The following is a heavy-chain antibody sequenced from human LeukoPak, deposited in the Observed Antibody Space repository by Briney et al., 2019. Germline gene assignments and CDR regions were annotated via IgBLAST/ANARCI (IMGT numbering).Heavy chain of an antibody. J-gene: IGHJ4*02. CDR3: EKMAYCGGDCPRDY. Sequence: GGSLRLSCAASGFTFSSYGMHWLRQAPGKGLECVAFIRYEGSNKYYADSVKGRFTISRYNSKNRLCLQMNSLRAEDTAVYYCEKMAYCGGDCPRDYWGQGTLVTVSS. V-gene: IGHV3-30*02. CDR1: GFTFSSYG. D-gene: IGHD2-21*02. CDR2: IRYEGSNK.